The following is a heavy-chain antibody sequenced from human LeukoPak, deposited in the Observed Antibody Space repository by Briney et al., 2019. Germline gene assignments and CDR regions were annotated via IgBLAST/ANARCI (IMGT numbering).Heavy chain of an antibody. CDR1: GFTFSGYS. CDR2: ISSSSSAI. J-gene: IGHJ4*02. V-gene: IGHV3-48*02. D-gene: IGHD1-1*01. CDR3: AKDGNWSFDN. Sequence: GGSLRLSCAASGFTFSGYSMNWVRQAPGKGLGWVSYISSSSSAIYYADSVKGRFTISRDNAKNTLYLQMNSLRDEDTALYYCAKDGNWSFDNWGQGTLVTVSS.